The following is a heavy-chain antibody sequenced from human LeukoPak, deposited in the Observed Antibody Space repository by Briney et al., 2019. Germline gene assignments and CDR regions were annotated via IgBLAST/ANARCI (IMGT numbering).Heavy chain of an antibody. CDR2: IKSKIDGGTT. V-gene: IGHV3-15*01. J-gene: IGHJ6*03. D-gene: IGHD4-11*01. CDR3: TTDYSKSAPHYYMDV. Sequence: GGSLRLSCAASGFTFTNAGMSWVRQAPGKGLEWVGRIKSKIDGGTTDYTAPVKGRFTFPRDDSENTLYLQMNSLKTEDSAVYYCTTDYSKSAPHYYMDVWGKGTTVTVSS. CDR1: GFTFTNAG.